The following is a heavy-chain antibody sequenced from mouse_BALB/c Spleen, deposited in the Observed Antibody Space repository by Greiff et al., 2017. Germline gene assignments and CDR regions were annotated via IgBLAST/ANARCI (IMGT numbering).Heavy chain of an antibody. CDR1: GFNIKDTY. Sequence: EVQLQQSGAELVKPGASVKLSCTASGFNIKDTYMHWVKQRPEQGLEWIGRIDPANGNTKYDPKFQGKATITADTSSNTAYLQLSSLTSEDTAVYYCARNYRYDYYAMDYWGQGTSVTVSS. J-gene: IGHJ4*01. V-gene: IGHV14-3*02. CDR2: IDPANGNT. CDR3: ARNYRYDYYAMDY. D-gene: IGHD2-14*01.